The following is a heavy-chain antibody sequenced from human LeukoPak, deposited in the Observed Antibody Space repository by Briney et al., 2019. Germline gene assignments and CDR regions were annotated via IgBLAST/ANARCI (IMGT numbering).Heavy chain of an antibody. D-gene: IGHD6-13*01. Sequence: ASVKVSCKASGGTFSSYAISWVRQAPGQGLEWMGGIIPIFGTANYAQKFQGRVTITTDESTSTAYMELSSLRSEDTAVYYCARGPRLFSWQHAFDYWGQGTLVTVSS. V-gene: IGHV1-69*05. J-gene: IGHJ4*02. CDR3: ARGPRLFSWQHAFDY. CDR2: IIPIFGTA. CDR1: GGTFSSYA.